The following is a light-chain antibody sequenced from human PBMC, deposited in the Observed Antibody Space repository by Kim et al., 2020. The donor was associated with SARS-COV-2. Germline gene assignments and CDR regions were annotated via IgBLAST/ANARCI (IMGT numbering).Light chain of an antibody. CDR2: GDN. V-gene: IGLV6-57*01. CDR3: QSYDNRNPWV. J-gene: IGLJ3*02. Sequence: NFMLTQPHSVSESPGKTVTISCTRTSGSIASNYVQWYQQRPGSSPSIVIFGDNQRPSGVPDRFSGSVDRSSNSASLTISGLKAEDEADYYCQSYDNRNPWVFGGGTKLTVL. CDR1: SGSIASNY.